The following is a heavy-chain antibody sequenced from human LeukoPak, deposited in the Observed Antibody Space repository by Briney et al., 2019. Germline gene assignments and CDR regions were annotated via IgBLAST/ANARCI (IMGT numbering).Heavy chain of an antibody. D-gene: IGHD3-10*01. V-gene: IGHV4-59*01. CDR2: IYYSGST. J-gene: IGHJ6*04. CDR3: GSTNYNPSLKSRVHISVDTSTNQPSLKLSSVTAADTAVYYCARITGFGEFLFYYYGMDV. Sequence: SETLSLTCTVSGGSISSYYWSWIRQPPGKGLEWLGYIYYSGSTNYNRSLKGRVPLSVDTSKNQFSLQLSSVTAADPAVYYCGSTNYNPSLKSRVHISVDTSTNQPSLKLSSVTAADTAVYYCARITGFGEFLFYYYGMDVWGKGTTVTVSS. CDR1: GGSISSYY.